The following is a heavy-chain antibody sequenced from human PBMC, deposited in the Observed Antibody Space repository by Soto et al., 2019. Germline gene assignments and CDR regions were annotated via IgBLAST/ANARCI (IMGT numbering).Heavy chain of an antibody. J-gene: IGHJ2*01. V-gene: IGHV3-53*01. CDR3: ASVDYGEYGWYFYL. CDR1: GFTVTNKY. CDR2: IYSGGAT. Sequence: EVPLVESGGNLIQPGGSLRLSCAASGFTVTNKYITWVRQAPGKGLEWVSLIYSGGATSYADSVKGRFTISRDNSKDILDLQANSLRAEDTAVSYCASVDYGEYGWYFYLWGRDTLVTVSS. D-gene: IGHD4-17*01.